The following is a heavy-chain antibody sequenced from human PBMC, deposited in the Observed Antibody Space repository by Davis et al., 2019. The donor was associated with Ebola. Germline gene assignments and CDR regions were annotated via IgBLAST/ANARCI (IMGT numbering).Heavy chain of an antibody. CDR3: ATVRSGSYLRPLES. V-gene: IGHV3-53*01. CDR1: GFSVSSNY. D-gene: IGHD1-26*01. Sequence: PGGSLRLSCAASGFSVSSNYMSWVRQAPGKGLDWVSVIYTGDSTYYADSVKGRLTISRDNSKSTLYLQMNSLRDEDTAVYYCATVRSGSYLRPLESWGQGTLVTVSS. CDR2: IYTGDST. J-gene: IGHJ4*02.